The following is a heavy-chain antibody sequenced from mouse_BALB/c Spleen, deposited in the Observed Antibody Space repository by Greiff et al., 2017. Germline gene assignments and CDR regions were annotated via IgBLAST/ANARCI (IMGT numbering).Heavy chain of an antibody. CDR3: ARVYYGNYVAY. D-gene: IGHD2-1*01. CDR1: GYTFTDYY. CDR2: VNPNNGGT. Sequence: VQLQQSGPELVKPGASVKISCKASGYTFTDYYMNWVKQSHGKSLEWIGLVNPNNGGTSYNQKFKGKATLTVDKSSSTAYMELRSLTSEDSAVYYCARVYYGNYVAYWGQGTLVTVSA. V-gene: IGHV1-26*01. J-gene: IGHJ3*01.